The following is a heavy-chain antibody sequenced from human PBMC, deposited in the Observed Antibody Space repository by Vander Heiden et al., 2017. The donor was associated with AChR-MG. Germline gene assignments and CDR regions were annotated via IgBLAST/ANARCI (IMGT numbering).Heavy chain of an antibody. CDR3: AKDGGSSWYLFVPFDY. CDR1: GFTFDDYA. J-gene: IGHJ4*02. CDR2: ISWNSGSI. V-gene: IGHV3-9*01. D-gene: IGHD6-13*01. Sequence: EVQLVESGGGLVQPGRSLRLSCAASGFTFDDYAMHWVRQAPGKGLEWVSGISWNSGSIGYADSVKGRFTISRDNAKNSLYLQMNSLRAEDTALYYCAKDGGSSWYLFVPFDYWGQGTLVTVSS.